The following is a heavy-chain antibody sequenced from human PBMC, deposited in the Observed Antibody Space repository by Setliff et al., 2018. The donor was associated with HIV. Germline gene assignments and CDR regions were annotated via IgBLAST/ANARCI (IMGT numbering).Heavy chain of an antibody. D-gene: IGHD1-1*01. CDR1: GGTVIGGTVMSYS. CDR3: ERDFEGMSTIDGFED. V-gene: IGHV1-69*13. J-gene: IGHJ5*01. Sequence: GASVKVSCKTSGGTVIGGTVMSYSISWVRQAPGQGLEWMGGIIPIFDTTNYAQKFQGRVTITADESTSTVYMALSSLTSEDTAVYYCERDFEGMSTIDGFEDWGQGTLVTVSS. CDR2: IIPIFDTT.